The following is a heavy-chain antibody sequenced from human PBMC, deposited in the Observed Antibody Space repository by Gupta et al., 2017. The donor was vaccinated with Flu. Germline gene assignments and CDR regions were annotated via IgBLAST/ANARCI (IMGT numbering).Heavy chain of an antibody. J-gene: IGHJ3*02. CDR3: ARVRKAEYQLLPLDAFDI. CDR2: ISSSSSTI. CDR1: GFTFSSYS. V-gene: IGHV3-48*02. D-gene: IGHD2-2*01. Sequence: EVQLVESGGGLVQPGGSLRLSCAASGFTFSSYSMNWVRQAPGKGLEWVSYISSSSSTIYYADSVKGRFTISRDNAKNSLYLQMNSLRDEDTAVYYCARVRKAEYQLLPLDAFDIWGQGTMVTVSS.